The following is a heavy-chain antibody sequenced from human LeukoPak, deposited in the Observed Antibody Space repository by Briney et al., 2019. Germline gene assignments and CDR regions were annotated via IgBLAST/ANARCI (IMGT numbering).Heavy chain of an antibody. D-gene: IGHD1-1*01. V-gene: IGHV3-48*03. CDR2: ISSSGSTI. CDR3: ARAQRIAVSWFDP. J-gene: IGHJ5*02. CDR1: GFIFSSYE. Sequence: GESLRLSCAASGFIFSSYEMNWVRQAPGKGLEWVSYISSSGSTIYYADSVKGRFTISRDNAKNSLYLQMNSLRAEDTGVYYCARAQRIAVSWFDPWGQGTLVTVSS.